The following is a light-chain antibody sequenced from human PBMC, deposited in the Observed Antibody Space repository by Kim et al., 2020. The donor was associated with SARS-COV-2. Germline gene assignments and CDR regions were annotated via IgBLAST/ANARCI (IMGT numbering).Light chain of an antibody. V-gene: IGLV3-25*03. CDR2: NDN. CDR1: TLPEKQ. Sequence: SPETPPRITCSGETLPEKQPYWYQQESGPAPLLVIYNDNERPSGIPGRFSGSSSGTTVTLTISGVQAEDDADYYCQSADGSGTYVFGTGTKVTVL. CDR3: QSADGSGTYV. J-gene: IGLJ1*01.